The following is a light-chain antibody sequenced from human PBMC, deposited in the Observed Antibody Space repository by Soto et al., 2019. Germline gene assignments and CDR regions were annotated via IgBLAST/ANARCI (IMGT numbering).Light chain of an antibody. CDR3: QQYHMWPVYT. Sequence: IVVTQFPATLSVSLGERATLSCRAGDSIGTNVAWYQHRPGQSPRLLIYTASTRPPGVAARFSGSGSGTEFTLTISSLQPEDFAVYYCQQYHMWPVYTFGQGTQLDIK. J-gene: IGKJ2*01. V-gene: IGKV3-15*01. CDR2: TAS. CDR1: DSIGTN.